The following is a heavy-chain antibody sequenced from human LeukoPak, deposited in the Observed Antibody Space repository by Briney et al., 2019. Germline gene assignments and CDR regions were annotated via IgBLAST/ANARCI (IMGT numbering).Heavy chain of an antibody. J-gene: IGHJ4*02. D-gene: IGHD2-8*02. Sequence: ASVKVSCKASGYTFTSYGISWVRQAPGPGLEWMGWISGYNGNTNNAQKFQGRVTMTTDTSTSTIYMELRSLRSDDTAIYYCAREGKGGVFDYWGQGTLVTVSS. V-gene: IGHV1-18*01. CDR3: AREGKGGVFDY. CDR2: ISGYNGNT. CDR1: GYTFTSYG.